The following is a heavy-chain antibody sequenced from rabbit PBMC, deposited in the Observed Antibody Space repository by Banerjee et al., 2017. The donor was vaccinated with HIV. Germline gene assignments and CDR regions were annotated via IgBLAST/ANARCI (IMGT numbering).Heavy chain of an antibody. D-gene: IGHD8-1*01. J-gene: IGHJ3*01. Sequence: QEQLVESGGGLVQPGGSLKLSCTASGFSFSSSQWICWVRQAPGKGLEWIACIDAGGSDTTYYASWAKGRLTISKASSTTVTLQMTSLTAADTATYFCARRNAASYWSLWGQGTLVTVS. CDR1: GFSFSSSQW. CDR3: ARRNAASYWSL. V-gene: IGHV1S45*01. CDR2: IDAGGSDTT.